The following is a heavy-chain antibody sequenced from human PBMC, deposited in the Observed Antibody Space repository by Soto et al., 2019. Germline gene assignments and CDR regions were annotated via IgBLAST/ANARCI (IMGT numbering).Heavy chain of an antibody. Sequence: QITLKESGPTLVKPTQTLTLTCTFSGFSLSTSGVGVGWIRQPPGKALERLALIYWDDDKRYSPSLKSRLTNTTDTSKNQVVLTMTNMSPVDTATYFCAHSLPAWGGMDVWGPGTTVTVSS. V-gene: IGHV2-5*02. D-gene: IGHD7-27*01. CDR2: IYWDDDK. CDR1: GFSLSTSGVG. J-gene: IGHJ6*02. CDR3: AHSLPAWGGMDV.